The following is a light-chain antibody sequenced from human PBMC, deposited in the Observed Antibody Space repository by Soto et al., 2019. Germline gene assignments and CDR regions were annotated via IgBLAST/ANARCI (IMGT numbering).Light chain of an antibody. CDR1: SSDVGIYNY. CDR3: SSYSISTAYL. J-gene: IGLJ1*01. V-gene: IGLV2-14*01. Sequence: QSVLTQPASVSGSPGQSIAISCTGSSSDVGIYNYVSWYQLHPGKAPKLMVFEVSIRPSGVSYRFSGSKSGNTASLTISGLQAEDEADYFCSSYSISTAYLFGTGTKVTVL. CDR2: EVS.